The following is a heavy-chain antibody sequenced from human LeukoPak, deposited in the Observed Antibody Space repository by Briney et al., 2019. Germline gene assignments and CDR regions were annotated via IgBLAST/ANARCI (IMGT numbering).Heavy chain of an antibody. CDR1: GLTFSSYS. D-gene: IGHD6-19*01. Sequence: GGSLRLSCSPSGLTFSSYSMKWVRQAPGKGLEWVSYISSSSSTIYYADSVKGRFTISRDNAKNSLYLQMNSLRAEDTAVYYCARDYAVAGLDYWGQGTLVTVSS. CDR2: ISSSSSTI. CDR3: ARDYAVAGLDY. J-gene: IGHJ4*02. V-gene: IGHV3-48*01.